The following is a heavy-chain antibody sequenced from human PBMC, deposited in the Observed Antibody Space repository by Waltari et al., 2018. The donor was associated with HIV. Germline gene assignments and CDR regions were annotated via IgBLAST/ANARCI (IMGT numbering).Heavy chain of an antibody. CDR3: ARAGGDQQWLPLNWFDP. Sequence: QVQLVQSGAEVKKPGASVKVSCQASGYSLTWYSMHWVRQAPGQRLEWMGWINGGNGNTKYSQKFQDRVTITRDTSASTAYMELSSLTSEDTAVYYWARAGGDQQWLPLNWFDPWGQGTLVTVSS. CDR1: GYSLTWYS. J-gene: IGHJ5*02. V-gene: IGHV1-3*01. CDR2: INGGNGNT. D-gene: IGHD6-19*01.